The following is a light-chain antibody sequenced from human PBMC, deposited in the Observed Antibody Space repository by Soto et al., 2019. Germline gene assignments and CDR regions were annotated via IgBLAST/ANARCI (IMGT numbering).Light chain of an antibody. J-gene: IGKJ4*01. CDR1: QTVRNNY. Sequence: EFVLTQSPGTLSLSPGERATLSCRASQTVRNNYLAWYQQKPGQAPRLLIYDASSRATGIQDRFSGGGSGTDFTLTISRLEPEEFAVYYCQQFSSYPLTFGGGTQVDI. V-gene: IGKV3-20*01. CDR2: DAS. CDR3: QQFSSYPLT.